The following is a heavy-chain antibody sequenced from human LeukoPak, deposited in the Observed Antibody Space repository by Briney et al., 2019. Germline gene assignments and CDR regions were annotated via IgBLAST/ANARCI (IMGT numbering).Heavy chain of an antibody. J-gene: IGHJ3*02. D-gene: IGHD3-22*01. CDR2: IYYSGST. CDR3: ARGGLENGYHANDGFDI. V-gene: IGHV4-59*01. Sequence: SETLSLTCTVSGGSISGYHWSWIRQPPGKGLDWIGYIYYSGSTKYNPSLKSRVTMSVDTSKNQFSLKLSSVTAADTAVYYCARGGLENGYHANDGFDICGQGKMVTVSS. CDR1: GGSISGYH.